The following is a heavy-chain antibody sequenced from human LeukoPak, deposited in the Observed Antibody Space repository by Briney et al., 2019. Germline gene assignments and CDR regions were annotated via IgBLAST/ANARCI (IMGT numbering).Heavy chain of an antibody. CDR1: GYTFTSYD. CDR2: MNPNSGNT. D-gene: IGHD4-11*01. V-gene: IGHV1-8*03. CDR3: ARGSNPYYYYYYMDV. Sequence: ASVKVSCKASGYTFTSYDINWVRQATGQGLECMGWMNPNSGNTGYAQKFQGRVTISRNTSISTAYMELSSLRSEDTAAYYCARGSNPYYYYYYMDVWGKGTTVTVSS. J-gene: IGHJ6*03.